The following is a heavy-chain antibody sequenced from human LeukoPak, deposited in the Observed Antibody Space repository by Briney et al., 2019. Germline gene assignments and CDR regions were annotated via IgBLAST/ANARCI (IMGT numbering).Heavy chain of an antibody. J-gene: IGHJ4*02. CDR3: ARGNDIDY. CDR2: IDYSGGSS. CDR1: GFTLSSYE. D-gene: IGHD1-1*01. Sequence: GGSLRLSCTVSGFTLSSYEMGWIRQAPGKGLEWVSSIDYSGGSSYYADSVKGRFTISRDNAKNSLYLQMNSLRAEDTAVYYCARGNDIDYWGQGTLVTVSS. V-gene: IGHV3-23*01.